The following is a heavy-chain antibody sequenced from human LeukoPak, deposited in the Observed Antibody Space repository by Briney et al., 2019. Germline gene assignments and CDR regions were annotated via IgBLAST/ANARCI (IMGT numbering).Heavy chain of an antibody. J-gene: IGHJ3*02. D-gene: IGHD1-26*01. CDR1: GFTFSSYS. CDR2: ISSSSSYI. CDR3: VRAIVGATLDAFDI. Sequence: PGGSLRLSCAAPGFTFSSYSMNWVRQAPGKGLEWVSCISSSSSYIYYADSVKGRFTISRDNAKNSLYLQMNSLRAEDTAVYYCVRAIVGATLDAFDIWGQGTMVTVSS. V-gene: IGHV3-21*01.